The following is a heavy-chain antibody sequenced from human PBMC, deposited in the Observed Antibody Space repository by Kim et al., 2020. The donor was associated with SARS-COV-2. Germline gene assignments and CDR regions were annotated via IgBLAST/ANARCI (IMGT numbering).Heavy chain of an antibody. Sequence: GGSLRLSCAASGFTFNSHWMSWVRQSPGKGLEWVAHINQDGRAKYYVDSVKGLFTISRDNAKNSLYLLMNSLRDEDTAVYYCARDGVAPGIYFDSWRRGT. V-gene: IGHV3-7*01. CDR1: GFTFNSHW. CDR2: INQDGRAK. J-gene: IGHJ4*02. CDR3: ARDGVAPGIYFDS. D-gene: IGHD6-13*01.